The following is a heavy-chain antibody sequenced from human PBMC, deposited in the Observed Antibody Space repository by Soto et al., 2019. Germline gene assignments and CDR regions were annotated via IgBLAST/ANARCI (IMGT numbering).Heavy chain of an antibody. CDR3: ASRGYDSRPYYYYMDV. V-gene: IGHV4-59*01. J-gene: IGHJ6*03. CDR2: IYYSGST. Sequence: SETLSLTCTVSGGSISSYYWSWIRQPPGKGLEWIGYIYYSGSTNYNPSLKSRVTISVDTSKNQFSLKLSSVTAADTAVYYCASRGYDSRPYYYYMDVWGKGTTVTVSS. D-gene: IGHD5-12*01. CDR1: GGSISSYY.